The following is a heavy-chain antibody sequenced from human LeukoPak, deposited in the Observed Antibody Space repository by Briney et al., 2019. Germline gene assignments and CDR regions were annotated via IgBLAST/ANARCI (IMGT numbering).Heavy chain of an antibody. CDR3: ARERHGRLVH. D-gene: IGHD6-25*01. V-gene: IGHV3-66*02. CDR2: IYSGGRP. CDR1: GFTASSNY. J-gene: IGHJ4*02. Sequence: PGGSLRLSCAASGFTASSNYMSWVRQAPGKGLEWVSNIYSGGRPHYADSVRGRFTVSRDNSKNTLYLQMNSLRTEDTAVYYCARERHGRLVHWGQGTLVTVSS.